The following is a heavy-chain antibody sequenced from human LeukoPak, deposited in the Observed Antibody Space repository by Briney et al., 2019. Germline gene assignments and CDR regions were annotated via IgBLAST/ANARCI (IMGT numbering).Heavy chain of an antibody. J-gene: IGHJ5*02. CDR2: IIPIFGTA. D-gene: IGHD2-2*01. Sequence: SVKVSCKASVGTLTSYAISWVRQAPGQGREWMGGIIPIFGTANHAQKFQVRVTITTHESTRTAYMALSSLRSEDTAVYYCARSLNRYCSSTSCYSPSGWFDPWGQGTLVTVSS. V-gene: IGHV1-69*05. CDR1: VGTLTSYA. CDR3: ARSLNRYCSSTSCYSPSGWFDP.